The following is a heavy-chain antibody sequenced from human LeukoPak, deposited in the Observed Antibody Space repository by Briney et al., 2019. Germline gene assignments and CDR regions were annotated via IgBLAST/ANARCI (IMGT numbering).Heavy chain of an antibody. CDR3: AKDRLYYYDSSPGIFDY. Sequence: GGPLSLSRAPSGFPFSSYCLHWLHQAPARELEWVAFIRHDGSNKYYADAVKGRFTISRDNSKNTRYLQMNGLRAEDTAVYYCAKDRLYYYDSSPGIFDYWGQGTLVTVSS. J-gene: IGHJ4*02. D-gene: IGHD3-22*01. V-gene: IGHV3-30*02. CDR1: GFPFSSYC. CDR2: IRHDGSNK.